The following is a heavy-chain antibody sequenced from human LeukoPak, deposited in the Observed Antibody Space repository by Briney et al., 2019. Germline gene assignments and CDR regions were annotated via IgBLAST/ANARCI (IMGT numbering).Heavy chain of an antibody. Sequence: SLRLSCAASGFTFDDYAMHWVRQAPGKGLEWVSGISWNSGSIGYADSVKGRFTISRDNAKNSLYLQMNSLRAEDTALYYCSSGRGRSYYYYGMDVWGQGTTVTVSS. CDR1: GFTFDDYA. D-gene: IGHD1-26*01. V-gene: IGHV3-9*01. CDR2: ISWNSGSI. J-gene: IGHJ6*02. CDR3: SSGRGRSYYYYGMDV.